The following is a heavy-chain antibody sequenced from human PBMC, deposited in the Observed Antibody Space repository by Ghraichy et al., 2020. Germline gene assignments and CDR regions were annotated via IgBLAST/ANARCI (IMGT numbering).Heavy chain of an antibody. CDR1: GFTFSGSA. D-gene: IGHD6-6*01. V-gene: IGHV3-73*01. CDR3: TRPVEYSSSAPNHGGY. Sequence: GGSLRLSCAASGFTFSGSAMHWVRQASGKGLEWVGRIRSKANSYATAYAASVKGRFTISRDDSKNTAYLQMNSLKTEDTAVYYCTRPVEYSSSAPNHGGYWGQGTLVTVSS. J-gene: IGHJ4*02. CDR2: IRSKANSYAT.